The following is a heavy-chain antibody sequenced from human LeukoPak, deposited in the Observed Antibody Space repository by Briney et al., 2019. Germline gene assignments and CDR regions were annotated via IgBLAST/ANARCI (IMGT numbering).Heavy chain of an antibody. J-gene: IGHJ6*03. CDR1: GGSISSFY. D-gene: IGHD3-22*01. CDR2: IYYTGST. CDR3: ARSSEGRYYYDSSGYSYYYYYMDV. Sequence: SETLSLTCTVSGGSISSFYWSWIRQPPGKGLEWIGYIYYTGSTNYNSSLKSRVTISVDTSKNQFSLKLSSVTAADTAVYYCARSSEGRYYYDSSGYSYYYYYMDVWGKGTTVTISS. V-gene: IGHV4-59*01.